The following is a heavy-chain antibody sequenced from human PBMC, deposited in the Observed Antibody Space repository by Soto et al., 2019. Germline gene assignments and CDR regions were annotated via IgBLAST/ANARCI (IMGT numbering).Heavy chain of an antibody. J-gene: IGHJ3*02. D-gene: IGHD3-3*01. V-gene: IGHV3-33*01. CDR2: IWYDGSNK. CDR1: GFTFSSYG. CDR3: ARPHTIFGVVNRRDDAFDI. Sequence: GGSLRLSCAASGFTFSSYGMHWVRQAPGKGLEWVAVIWYDGSNKYYADSVKGRFTISRDNSKNTLYLQMNSLRAEDTAVYYCARPHTIFGVVNRRDDAFDIWGQGTMVTVSS.